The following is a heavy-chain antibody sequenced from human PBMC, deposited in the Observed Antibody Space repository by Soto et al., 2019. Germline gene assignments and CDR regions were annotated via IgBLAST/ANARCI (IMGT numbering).Heavy chain of an antibody. CDR1: GGSISSGGYY. CDR3: ARDRKRGSGWSYYYYMDV. V-gene: IGHV4-31*03. CDR2: IYYSGST. Sequence: QVQLQESGPGLVKPSQTLSLTCTVSGGSISSGGYYWSWIRQHPGTGLEWIGYIYYSGSTYYNPSLKRRVTISVDTAKNQFSRKLSSGTAADTAVYYCARDRKRGSGWSYYYYMDVWGKGTTVTVSS. J-gene: IGHJ6*03. D-gene: IGHD6-19*01.